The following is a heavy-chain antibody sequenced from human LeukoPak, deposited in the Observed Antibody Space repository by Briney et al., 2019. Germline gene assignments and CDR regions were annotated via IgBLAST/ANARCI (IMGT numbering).Heavy chain of an antibody. J-gene: IGHJ4*02. CDR2: IKQDGSEK. Sequence: PGGSLRLSCAASGFTFSSYWMSWVRQAPGKGLEWVANIKQDGSEKYYVDSVKGRFTISRDNAKNSLYLQMNSLRAEDTAVYYCAKPGSSYCTGGVCYGTVGDYWGQGTLVTVSS. D-gene: IGHD2-8*02. CDR3: AKPGSSYCTGGVCYGTVGDY. V-gene: IGHV3-7*03. CDR1: GFTFSSYW.